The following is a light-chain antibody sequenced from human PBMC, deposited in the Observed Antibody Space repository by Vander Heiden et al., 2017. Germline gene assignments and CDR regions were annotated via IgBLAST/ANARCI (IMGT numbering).Light chain of an antibody. CDR3: HQYYSIPYT. J-gene: IGKJ2*01. Sequence: DIVIPHSPDSLAVSRVERPTINCKSSQSVLYSSNNKNYLAWYQQKPGQPPKLLIYWASTRESGVPDRFSGSGSGTDFTLTISSLQAEDVAVYSCHQYYSIPYTFGQGTKLEI. V-gene: IGKV4-1*01. CDR1: QSVLYSSNNKNY. CDR2: WAS.